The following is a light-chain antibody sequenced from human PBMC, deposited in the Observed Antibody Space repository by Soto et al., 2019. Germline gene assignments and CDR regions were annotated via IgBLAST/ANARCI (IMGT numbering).Light chain of an antibody. Sequence: DIVMTQSPLSLPVTPGEPASISCRSSQSLLHSNGYNYLDWYLQKPGQSAQLLIYLGFNRASGVPDRFNGSGSGTDFTLIISRVEAEDVGVYYCMQALQPPEFGQGTKVEI. CDR3: MQALQPPE. CDR1: QSLLHSNGYNY. V-gene: IGKV2-28*01. J-gene: IGKJ1*01. CDR2: LGF.